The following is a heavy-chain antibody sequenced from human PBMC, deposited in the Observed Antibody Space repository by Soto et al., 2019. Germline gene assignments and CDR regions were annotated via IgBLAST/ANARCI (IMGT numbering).Heavy chain of an antibody. V-gene: IGHV4-34*01. CDR3: ARGLITGSHYSGGWYYFDS. CDR1: GESFSGYI. J-gene: IGHJ4*02. Sequence: QVQLQQSGAGLLKPSETLSLTRAVYGESFSGYIWTWIRQTPGKGLQWIGQINHSGSASYNPSLKSRVTISVHTSNSQFSLELSSVTAADTAVYYCARGLITGSHYSGGWYYFDSWGQGTQVTVSS. D-gene: IGHD6-19*01. CDR2: INHSGSA.